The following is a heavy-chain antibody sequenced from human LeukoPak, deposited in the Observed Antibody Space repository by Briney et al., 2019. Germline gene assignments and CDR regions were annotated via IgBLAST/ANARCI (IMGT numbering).Heavy chain of an antibody. CDR3: MKGAAAGPKYFQH. CDR2: IDGSGVGT. V-gene: IGHV3-23*01. CDR1: GLTFSSYV. D-gene: IGHD6-13*01. Sequence: GGSLRLSCAASGLTFSSYVMRWVRQAPGKGLEWVSTIDGSGVGTYYADSVKGRFTISRDSSKSTLYLHMNSLRAEDTAVYYCMKGAAAGPKYFQHWGQGTLVTVSS. J-gene: IGHJ1*01.